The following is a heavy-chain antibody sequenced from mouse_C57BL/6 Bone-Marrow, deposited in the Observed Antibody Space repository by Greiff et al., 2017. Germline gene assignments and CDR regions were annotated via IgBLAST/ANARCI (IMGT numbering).Heavy chain of an antibody. CDR3: AREGGISNYWYFDV. CDR2: IHPNSGST. J-gene: IGHJ1*03. V-gene: IGHV1-64*01. CDR1: GYTFTSYW. Sequence: QVQLQQPGAELVKPGASVKLSCKASGYTFTSYWMHWVKQRPGQGLEWIGMIHPNSGSTNYNEKFKSKATLTVDKSSSTAYMQLSSLTSEDSAVYYCAREGGISNYWYFDVWGTGTTVTVSS.